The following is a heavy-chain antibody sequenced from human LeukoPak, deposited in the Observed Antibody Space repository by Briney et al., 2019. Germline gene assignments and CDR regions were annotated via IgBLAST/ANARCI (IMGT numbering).Heavy chain of an antibody. CDR2: ISRSANST. V-gene: IGHV3-23*01. J-gene: IGHJ4*02. Sequence: PGGSLRLSCAATGFTFSTYAMSWVRQAPGDGREWVSGISRSANSTNYADSVKGRFTISRDNAKNTLYLQMNSLRVEDTAVYYCAKRTVTPEIWGQGTLVTVSS. CDR1: GFTFSTYA. D-gene: IGHD1-14*01. CDR3: AKRTVTPEI.